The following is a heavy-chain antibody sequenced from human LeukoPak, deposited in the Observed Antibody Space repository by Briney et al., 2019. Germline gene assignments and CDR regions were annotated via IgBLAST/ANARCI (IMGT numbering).Heavy chain of an antibody. CDR2: IKADGGEK. V-gene: IGHV3-7*01. Sequence: GGSLRLSCAASGFTFSTYWMNWFRQTPGKGLEWVAKIKADGGEKDHVASVKGRFTISRDNAKNSLYLQMNSLRAEDTAVYYCARAPRYSSSSDIDYWGQGTLVTVSS. D-gene: IGHD6-6*01. CDR1: GFTFSTYW. J-gene: IGHJ4*02. CDR3: ARAPRYSSSSDIDY.